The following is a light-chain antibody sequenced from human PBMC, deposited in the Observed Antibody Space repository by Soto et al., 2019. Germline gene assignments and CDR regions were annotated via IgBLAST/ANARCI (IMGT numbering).Light chain of an antibody. CDR2: EAS. V-gene: IGKV1-39*01. Sequence: DIRLTQSPPSLSASVGDRVTITCRSSQSINSHLNWYQQKTGKAPKLLIFEASSLHSGVPSRFGGSGSGTDFTLTITSLQPEDSATYYCQQSYSITSFGGGTKVEIK. CDR3: QQSYSITS. J-gene: IGKJ4*01. CDR1: QSINSH.